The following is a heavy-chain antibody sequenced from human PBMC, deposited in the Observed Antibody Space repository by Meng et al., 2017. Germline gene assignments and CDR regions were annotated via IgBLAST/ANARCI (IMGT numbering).Heavy chain of an antibody. CDR1: GYTFTGYY. J-gene: IGHJ4*02. CDR3: ARLSMTTVTTGDY. V-gene: IGHV1-2*06. D-gene: IGHD4-17*01. CDR2: INPNSGGT. Sequence: QVQLVQSGAEVKKPGASVKVSCKASGYTFTGYYMHWVRQAPGQGLEWMGRINPNSGGTNYAQKFQGRVTMTRDTSISIAYMELSRLRSDDTAVYYCARLSMTTVTTGDYWGQGTLVTVSS.